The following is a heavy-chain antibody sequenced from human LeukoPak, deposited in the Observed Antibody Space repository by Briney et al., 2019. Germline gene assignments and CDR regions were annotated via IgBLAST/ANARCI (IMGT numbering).Heavy chain of an antibody. CDR1: GFTFSSYE. CDR3: ARVPHYHYYNMDV. J-gene: IGHJ6*03. Sequence: PGGSLRLSCAASGFTFSSYEMNWVRQAPGKGLEWIGSIYYSGSTYYNPSLKSRVTISVDTSKNQFSLKLSPVTAADTAVYYCARVPHYHYYNMDVWGKGTTVTVSS. V-gene: IGHV4-39*07. CDR2: IYYSGST.